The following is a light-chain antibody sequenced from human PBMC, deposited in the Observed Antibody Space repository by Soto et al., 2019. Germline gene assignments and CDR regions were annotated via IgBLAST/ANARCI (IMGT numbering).Light chain of an antibody. CDR1: QTVSRN. Sequence: EMVLTQSPGILSLSPGERATLSCRASQTVSRNLAWYQQRPGQAPRLLIYDISNRATGVPARFSGSGSETEFTLTIRSLQSEDFAVYFCQQYNNWPSFGQGTRLEIK. CDR3: QQYNNWPS. CDR2: DIS. J-gene: IGKJ5*01. V-gene: IGKV3-15*01.